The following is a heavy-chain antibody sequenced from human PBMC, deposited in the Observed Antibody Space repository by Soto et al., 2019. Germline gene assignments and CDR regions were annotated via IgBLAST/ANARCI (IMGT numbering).Heavy chain of an antibody. CDR2: ISYDGSNK. J-gene: IGHJ4*02. Sequence: QVQLVESGGGVVQPGRSLRLSCAASGFTFSSYAMHWVRQAPGKGLEWVAVISYDGSNKYYADSVKGRFTISRDNSKNTLYLQMNSLRAEDTAVYYCARESAARPIAVGDYWGQGTLVTVSS. CDR1: GFTFSSYA. D-gene: IGHD6-6*01. CDR3: ARESAARPIAVGDY. V-gene: IGHV3-30-3*01.